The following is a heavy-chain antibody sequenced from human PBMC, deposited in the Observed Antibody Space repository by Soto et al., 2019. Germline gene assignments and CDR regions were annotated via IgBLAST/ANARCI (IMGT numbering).Heavy chain of an antibody. CDR3: AKDGIAWH. D-gene: IGHD1-26*01. CDR2: IWYDGSNK. V-gene: IGHV3-33*03. Sequence: PGGSLRLSCAASGFTFSSYGMHWVRQAPGKGLEWVAVIWYDGSNKYYADSVKGRFTISRDNAKNSLHLQMNGLRHEDTAFYYCAKDGIAWHWGQGTLVTVAS. CDR1: GFTFSSYG. J-gene: IGHJ4*02.